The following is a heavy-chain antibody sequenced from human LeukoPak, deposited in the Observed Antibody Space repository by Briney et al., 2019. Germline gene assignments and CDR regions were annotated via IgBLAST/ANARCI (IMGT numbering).Heavy chain of an antibody. D-gene: IGHD3-22*01. CDR3: ARAPSEIGGYYPEYFRH. CDR2: FKSDGST. J-gene: IGHJ1*01. V-gene: IGHV3-74*01. Sequence: PGGSLRLSCAASGFTFSSYWMHWVRQAPGKGLVWVLRFKSDGSTNYADSVKGRFTISRDNAKNTLSLQMNSLRAEDTGVYYCARAPSEIGGYYPEYFRHWGQGTLVTVSS. CDR1: GFTFSSYW.